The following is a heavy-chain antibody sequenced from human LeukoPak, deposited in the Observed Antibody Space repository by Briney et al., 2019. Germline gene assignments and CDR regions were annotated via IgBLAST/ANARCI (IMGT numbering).Heavy chain of an antibody. CDR2: INPNTGAT. CDR1: GYTFTGCY. D-gene: IGHD1/OR15-1a*01. CDR3: TSSEHYQF. Sequence: ASVKVSYKASGYTFTGCYMYWVRQAPGQGLEWVGWINPNTGATGYAQKFQGRVTMTRDASIATGYMELSSLTSADTAVYYCTSSEHYQFWGQGTLVTVSS. V-gene: IGHV1-2*02. J-gene: IGHJ4*02.